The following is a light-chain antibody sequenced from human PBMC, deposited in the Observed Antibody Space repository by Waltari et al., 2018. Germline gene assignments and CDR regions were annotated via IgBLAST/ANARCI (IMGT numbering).Light chain of an antibody. J-gene: IGKJ1*01. Sequence: EIMLTQSPGTLSLSPGERATLSCRASQSISKYLAWYQQKPVQAPRLLIYDASIRATGIPDRFSGSGYGTDFSLTISRLEPEEYAVYYCQKYGSLPATFGRGTKVEIK. V-gene: IGKV3-20*01. CDR2: DAS. CDR3: QKYGSLPAT. CDR1: QSISKY.